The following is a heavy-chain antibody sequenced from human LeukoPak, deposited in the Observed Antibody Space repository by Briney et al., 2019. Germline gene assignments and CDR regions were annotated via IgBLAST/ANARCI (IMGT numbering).Heavy chain of an antibody. CDR1: GFTFTNYG. CDR3: ARDMTVGYYFDY. D-gene: IGHD2-21*02. J-gene: IGHJ4*02. CDR2: ITKSGTSV. V-gene: IGHV3-48*04. Sequence: GGSLRLSCAASGFTFTNYGMNWVRQAPGKGLEWVSYITKSGTSVHYAESLKGRITISRDNAKNSLYLQMHSLRAEDTAVYYCARDMTVGYYFDYWGQGTLVTVSS.